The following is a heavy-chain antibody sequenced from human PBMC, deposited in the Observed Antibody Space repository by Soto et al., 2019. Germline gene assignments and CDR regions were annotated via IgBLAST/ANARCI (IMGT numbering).Heavy chain of an antibody. CDR1: GYSFAGFY. V-gene: IGHV1-2*04. CDR2: INSNSGAT. J-gene: IGHJ3*02. Sequence: ASVKVSCKASGYSFAGFYIHWMRQAPGQGLEWVGSINSNSGATTYAQKFQDSVAMTRDTSVSTAYMDLNRLTSDDTAIYYCATIMTHSDSFDIWGQGTMVTVSS. CDR3: ATIMTHSDSFDI. D-gene: IGHD3-16*01.